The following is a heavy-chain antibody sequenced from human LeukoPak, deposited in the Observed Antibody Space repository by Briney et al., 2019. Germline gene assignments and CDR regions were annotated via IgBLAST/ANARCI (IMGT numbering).Heavy chain of an antibody. CDR2: IYYSGST. J-gene: IGHJ4*02. Sequence: SETLSLICTVSGGSISSSSYYWGWIRQPPGKGLEWIGSIYYSGSTYYNPSLKSRVTISVDTSKNQFSLKLSSVTAADTAVYYCAREVEGIVVVIMSGPYYFDYWGQGTLVTVSS. CDR1: GGSISSSSYY. D-gene: IGHD3-22*01. CDR3: AREVEGIVVVIMSGPYYFDY. V-gene: IGHV4-39*07.